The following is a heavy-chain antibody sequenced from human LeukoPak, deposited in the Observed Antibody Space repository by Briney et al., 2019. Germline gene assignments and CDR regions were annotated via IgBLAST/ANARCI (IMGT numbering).Heavy chain of an antibody. D-gene: IGHD6-13*01. CDR3: ARAYSSSWYPYYYYYMDV. CDR2: IYYSGST. V-gene: IGHV4-59*01. CDR1: GGSISSYY. J-gene: IGHJ6*03. Sequence: SSETLSLTCTVSGGSISSYYWSWIRQPPGKGLEWIGYIYYSGSTNYNPSLKSRVTISVDTSKNQFSLKLSSVTAADTAVYYCARAYSSSWYPYYYYYMDVWGKGTTVTVSS.